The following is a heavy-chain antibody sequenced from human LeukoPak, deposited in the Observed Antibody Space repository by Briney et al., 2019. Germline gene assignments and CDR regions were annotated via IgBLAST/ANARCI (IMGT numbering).Heavy chain of an antibody. CDR2: INHSGST. CDR3: ARGGIQLWLGAFFDY. V-gene: IGHV4-34*01. J-gene: IGHJ4*02. CDR1: GGSISSYY. Sequence: PSETLSLTCTVSGGSISSYYWSWIRQPAGKGLEWIGEINHSGSTNYNPSLKSRVTISVDTSKNQFSLKLSSVTAADTAVYYCARGGIQLWLGAFFDYWGQGTLVTVSS. D-gene: IGHD5-18*01.